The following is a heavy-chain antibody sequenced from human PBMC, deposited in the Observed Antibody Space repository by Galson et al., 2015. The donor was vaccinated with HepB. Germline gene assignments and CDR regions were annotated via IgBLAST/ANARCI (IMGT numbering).Heavy chain of an antibody. CDR1: GGSISSSSYY. J-gene: IGHJ5*02. D-gene: IGHD3-10*01. V-gene: IGHV4-39*01. CDR3: ARRKTSKYYGSGRDKNWFDP. Sequence: SETLSLTCTVSGGSISSSSYYWGWIRQPPGKGLEWIGSIYYSGSTYYNPSLKSRVTISVDTSKNQFSLKLSSVTAADTAVYYCARRKTSKYYGSGRDKNWFDPWGQGTLVTVSS. CDR2: IYYSGST.